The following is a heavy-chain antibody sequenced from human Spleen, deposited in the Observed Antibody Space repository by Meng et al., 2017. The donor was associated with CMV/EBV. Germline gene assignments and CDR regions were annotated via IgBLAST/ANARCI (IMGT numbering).Heavy chain of an antibody. CDR3: ARDRGSSGGCDF. CDR2: ISYNGNS. Sequence: LQEAGPGLVQPSQALSLTCTVSGGSINSGDYYWSWIRQPPGKGLEWIGYISYNGNSYYNSSLKSRVTISADTSKNQFSLNLGSVTAADTAVYYCARDRGSSGGCDFWGQGTLVTVSS. J-gene: IGHJ4*02. D-gene: IGHD6-25*01. CDR1: GGSINSGDYY. V-gene: IGHV4-30-4*08.